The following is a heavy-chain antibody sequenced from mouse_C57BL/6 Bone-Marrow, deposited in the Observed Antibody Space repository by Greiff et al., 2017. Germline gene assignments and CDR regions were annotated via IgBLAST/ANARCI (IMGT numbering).Heavy chain of an antibody. D-gene: IGHD2-4*01. CDR3: AEEDYDAEFAY. V-gene: IGHV1-59*01. CDR1: GYTFPSYW. Sequence: QVQLQQPGAELVRPGTSVKLSCKASGYTFPSYWMHWVKQRPGQGLEWIGVIDPSDSYTNYNQKLKGKATVTVDTSSSTAYMQLSSLTSEDSVVYYGAEEDYDAEFAYWGQGALVTVSA. J-gene: IGHJ3*01. CDR2: IDPSDSYT.